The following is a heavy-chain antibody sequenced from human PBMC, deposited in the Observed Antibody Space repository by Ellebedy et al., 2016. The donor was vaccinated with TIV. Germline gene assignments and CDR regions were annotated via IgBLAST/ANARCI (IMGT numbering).Heavy chain of an antibody. V-gene: IGHV1-69*13. Sequence: SVKVSXKASGGTFSSYAISWVRQAPGQGLEWMGGIIPIFGTADYAQKFQGRVTITADESTSTAYMELSSLRSEDTAVYYCARGIVVVPAAFPMDVWGQGTTVTVSS. D-gene: IGHD2-2*01. CDR1: GGTFSSYA. J-gene: IGHJ6*02. CDR2: IIPIFGTA. CDR3: ARGIVVVPAAFPMDV.